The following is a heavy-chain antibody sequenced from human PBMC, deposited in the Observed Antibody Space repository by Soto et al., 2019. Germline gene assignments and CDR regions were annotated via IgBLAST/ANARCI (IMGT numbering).Heavy chain of an antibody. CDR2: IYYSGST. V-gene: IGHV4-39*01. J-gene: IGHJ4*02. CDR3: ARHPGLFHPFDY. Sequence: QLQLQESGPGLVKPSETLSLTCTVSGGSISSSSYYWGWIRQPPGKGLEWIGSIYYSGSTYYNPSLKSRVTISVDTSKNQCSLKLSSVTAADTGVYYCARHPGLFHPFDYWGQGTLVTVSS. CDR1: GGSISSSSYY. D-gene: IGHD3-10*02.